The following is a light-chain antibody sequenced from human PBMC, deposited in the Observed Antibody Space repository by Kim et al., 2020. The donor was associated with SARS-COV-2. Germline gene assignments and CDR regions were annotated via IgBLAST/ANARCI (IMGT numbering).Light chain of an antibody. CDR1: SGRIASNY. Sequence: KTATRARSASSGRIASNYVQWYQKHPGTAPTPVIYEDNQRPSGVPDRFSGSIDSSSNSASLTISGLKTEDEADCYCQSYDSSNWVFGGGTQLTVL. J-gene: IGLJ3*02. CDR3: QSYDSSNWV. CDR2: EDN. V-gene: IGLV6-57*02.